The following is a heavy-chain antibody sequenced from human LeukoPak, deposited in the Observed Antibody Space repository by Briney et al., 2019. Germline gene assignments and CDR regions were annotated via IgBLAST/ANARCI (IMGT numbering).Heavy chain of an antibody. D-gene: IGHD1-26*01. V-gene: IGHV3-23*01. CDR1: GFTFSSYA. CDR2: ISGSGGST. Sequence: QSGGSLRLSCAASGFTFSSYAMSWVRQAPGKGLEWVSAISGSGGSTYYADSVTGRFTISRDNSKNTLYLQMNSLRAEDTAVYYCAKAPIVGATTGRYYFDYWGQGTLVTVSS. J-gene: IGHJ4*02. CDR3: AKAPIVGATTGRYYFDY.